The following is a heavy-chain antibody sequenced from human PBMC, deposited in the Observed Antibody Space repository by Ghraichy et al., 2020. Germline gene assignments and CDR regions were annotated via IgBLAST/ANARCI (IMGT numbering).Heavy chain of an antibody. CDR3: ARDPNGDYVGAFEM. Sequence: GESQNISCVASGFMFNNYAMMWVRQTPGKGLEWVSAIRAGGVGTDYAASVKGRFTISRDNSKNTLHLQMDSLRAEDTALYYCARDPNGDYVGAFEMWGQGTMVTVSS. CDR1: GFMFNNYA. V-gene: IGHV3-23*01. J-gene: IGHJ3*02. CDR2: IRAGGVGT. D-gene: IGHD4-17*01.